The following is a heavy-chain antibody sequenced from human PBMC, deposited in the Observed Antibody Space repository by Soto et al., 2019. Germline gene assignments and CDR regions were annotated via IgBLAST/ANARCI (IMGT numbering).Heavy chain of an antibody. D-gene: IGHD6-19*01. CDR3: VRDKSPYSSGWHNRHFAY. J-gene: IGHJ4*02. Sequence: QVQLVESGGGVVQPGRSLRLSCAASGFTFSSYAMHWVRQAPGKGLEWVAVISYDGSNKYYADSVKGRFTISRDNSKTLYLQMNRLRAEDTAVYYCVRDKSPYSSGWHNRHFAYWGQGTLVTVSS. V-gene: IGHV3-30-3*01. CDR2: ISYDGSNK. CDR1: GFTFSSYA.